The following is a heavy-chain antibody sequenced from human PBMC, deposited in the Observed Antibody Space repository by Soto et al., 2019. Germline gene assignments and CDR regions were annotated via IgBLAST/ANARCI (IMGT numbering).Heavy chain of an antibody. CDR1: GFTFSSYS. Sequence: GGSLRLSCAASGFTFSSYSMNWVRQAPGKGLEWVSSISSSSSYIYYADSVKGRFTISRDNAKNSLYLQMNSLRAEDTAVYYCARTISFLYYMDVWGKGTTVTVSS. CDR2: ISSSSSYI. D-gene: IGHD3-10*01. CDR3: ARTISFLYYMDV. V-gene: IGHV3-21*01. J-gene: IGHJ6*03.